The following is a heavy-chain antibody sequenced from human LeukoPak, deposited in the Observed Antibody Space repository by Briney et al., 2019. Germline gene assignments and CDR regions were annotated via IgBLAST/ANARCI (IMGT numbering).Heavy chain of an antibody. CDR2: IHHSGGT. CDR1: GRSISSTAW. J-gene: IGHJ5*02. V-gene: IGHV4-4*02. Sequence: SETLSLTCAVSGRSISSTAWWGWVRQSPGKGLEWIGEIHHSGGTNYNPSLKSRVTIAVDKSKNQFSLKATSVTAAEAALYHWAGDSPPPYDSARTECLFVPLGRGTLVTVSS. CDR3: AGDSPPPYDSARTECLFVP. D-gene: IGHD3-22*01.